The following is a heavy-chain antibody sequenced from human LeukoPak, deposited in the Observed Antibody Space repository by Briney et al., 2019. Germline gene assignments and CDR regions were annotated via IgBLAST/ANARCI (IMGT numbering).Heavy chain of an antibody. V-gene: IGHV3-23*01. CDR3: AKESRWPNDAFDI. D-gene: IGHD6-13*01. CDR2: LNSGGGDET. CDR1: GLTLASYP. Sequence: PGGSLRLSCAASGLTLASYPMSWVRQAPGTGLEWLSALNSGGGDETYYADSVKGRFTISRDNSKNTLYLQMNSLRAEDTALYYCAKESRWPNDAFDIWGQGTMVTVSS. J-gene: IGHJ3*02.